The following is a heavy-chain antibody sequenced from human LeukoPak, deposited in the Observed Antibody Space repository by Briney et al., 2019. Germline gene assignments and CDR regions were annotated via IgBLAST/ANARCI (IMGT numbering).Heavy chain of an antibody. CDR3: ASRLVAAGNYYYYYGMDV. CDR2: IYYSGST. D-gene: IGHD6-13*01. Sequence: SETLSLTCTVSGGSISSSSYYWGWIRQPPGKGLEWIGSIYYSGSTYYNPSLKSRVTISVDTSKNQFSLKLSSVTAADTAVYYCASRLVAAGNYYYYYGMDVWGQGTTVTVSS. V-gene: IGHV4-39*07. CDR1: GGSISSSSYY. J-gene: IGHJ6*02.